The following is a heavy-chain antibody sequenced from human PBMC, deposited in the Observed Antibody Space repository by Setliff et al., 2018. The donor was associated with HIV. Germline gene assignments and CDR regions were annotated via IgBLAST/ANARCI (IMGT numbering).Heavy chain of an antibody. V-gene: IGHV4-34*01. CDR1: GGSLSGYY. Sequence: PSETLSLTCDVYGGSLSGYYWSWIRQPPGKGLECIGEINHSGDTNYNASLKSRLTISIDMSKRQPYLRLNSVTAADTAVYYCARRERYCSGLTCYRYFQHWGQGTLVTVSS. D-gene: IGHD2-2*01. CDR2: INHSGDT. J-gene: IGHJ1*01. CDR3: ARRERYCSGLTCYRYFQH.